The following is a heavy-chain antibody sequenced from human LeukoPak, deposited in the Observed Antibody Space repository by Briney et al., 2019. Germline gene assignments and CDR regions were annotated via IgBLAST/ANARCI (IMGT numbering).Heavy chain of an antibody. J-gene: IGHJ6*03. V-gene: IGHV1-69*05. D-gene: IGHD6-13*01. CDR3: ARSIAAAGQSYYYYYMDV. CDR2: IIPIFGTA. Sequence: SVKVSCKASGGTFSSYAISWVRQAPGQGLEWMGGIIPIFGTANYAQKFQGRVTITTDESTSTAYMGLSSLRSEDTAVYYCARSIAAAGQSYYYYYMDVWGKGTTVTVSS. CDR1: GGTFSSYA.